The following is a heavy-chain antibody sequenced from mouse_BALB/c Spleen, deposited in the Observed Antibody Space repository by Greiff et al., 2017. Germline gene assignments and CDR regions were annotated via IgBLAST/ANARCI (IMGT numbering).Heavy chain of an antibody. J-gene: IGHJ4*01. CDR2: ISDGGSYT. V-gene: IGHV5-4*02. Sequence: EVKLVESGGGLVKPGGSLKLSCAASGFTFSDYYMYWVRQTPEKRLEWVATISDGGSYTYYPYSVKGRFTISRDNAKNNLYLQMSSLKSEDTAMYYCARVDRYDAMDYWGQGTSVTVSS. CDR1: GFTFSDYY. D-gene: IGHD2-14*01. CDR3: ARVDRYDAMDY.